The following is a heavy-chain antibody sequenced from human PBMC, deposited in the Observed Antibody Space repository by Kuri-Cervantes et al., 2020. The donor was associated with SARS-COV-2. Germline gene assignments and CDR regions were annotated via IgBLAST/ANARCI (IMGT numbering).Heavy chain of an antibody. Sequence: SETLSLTCTVSGGSINSSSYYWGWIRQPPGKGLEWIGSIYYSGSTYYNPSLKSRVTISVDTSKNQFYLKLSSVTAADTAVYYCSRHMEENERATNWFDPWGQGTLVTVSS. J-gene: IGHJ5*02. CDR2: IYYSGST. CDR1: GGSINSSSYY. V-gene: IGHV4-39*01. D-gene: IGHD2/OR15-2a*01. CDR3: SRHMEENERATNWFDP.